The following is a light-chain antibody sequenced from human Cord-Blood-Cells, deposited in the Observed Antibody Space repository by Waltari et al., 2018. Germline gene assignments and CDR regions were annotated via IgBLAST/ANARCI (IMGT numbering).Light chain of an antibody. CDR3: CSYAGSYTFV. CDR1: SSDVGGYNY. CDR2: DVS. Sequence: QSALTQPRSVSGSPGQTVTTSCTGTSSDVGGYNYVSWYQQHPGKAPKLMIYDVSKRPSGVPDRFSGSKSGNTASLTISGLQAEEEADYYCCSYAGSYTFVFETGTKVTVL. J-gene: IGLJ1*01. V-gene: IGLV2-11*01.